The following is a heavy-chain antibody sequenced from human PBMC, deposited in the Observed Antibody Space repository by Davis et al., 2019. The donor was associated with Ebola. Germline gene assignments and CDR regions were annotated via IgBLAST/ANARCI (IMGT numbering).Heavy chain of an antibody. CDR2: IYYRGDA. Sequence: MPSETLSLTCSVSDGSSNTYYSFNTYYRSWIRQPPGRGLEWLGYIYYRGDAKYNSSLQSRITLSVDSSKKQFSLQLRSVTAADTAIYYCARVGDGFDVWGQGAMVTISS. D-gene: IGHD1-26*01. CDR1: DGSSNTYYSFNTYY. J-gene: IGHJ3*01. CDR3: ARVGDGFDV. V-gene: IGHV4-61*01.